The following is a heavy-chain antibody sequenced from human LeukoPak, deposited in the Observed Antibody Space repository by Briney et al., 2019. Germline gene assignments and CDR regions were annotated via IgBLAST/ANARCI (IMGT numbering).Heavy chain of an antibody. D-gene: IGHD3-10*02. J-gene: IGHJ6*04. V-gene: IGHV3-48*03. CDR3: AELGITMIGGV. Sequence: PGGSLRLSCAASGFTFSSYAMNWVRQAPGKGLEWVSYISSSGSTIYYADSVKGRFTISRDNAKNSLYLQMNRLRAEDTAVSYCAELGITMIGGVWGKGTTVTISS. CDR2: ISSSGSTI. CDR1: GFTFSSYA.